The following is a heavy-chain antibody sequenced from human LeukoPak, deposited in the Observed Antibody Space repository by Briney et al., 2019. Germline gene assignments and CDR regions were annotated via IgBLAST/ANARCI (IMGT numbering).Heavy chain of an antibody. Sequence: SETLSLTCIVSGGSMSSSNYYWGWIRQPPGKGLEWIGSIYYSGSTYYNPSLKSRVTISADTSKNQFSLKLGSVTAADTAVYYCARALVLRFLEWLSPSGYFDYWGQGTLVTVSS. D-gene: IGHD3-3*01. J-gene: IGHJ4*02. CDR1: GGSMSSSNYY. CDR3: ARALVLRFLEWLSPSGYFDY. CDR2: IYYSGST. V-gene: IGHV4-39*07.